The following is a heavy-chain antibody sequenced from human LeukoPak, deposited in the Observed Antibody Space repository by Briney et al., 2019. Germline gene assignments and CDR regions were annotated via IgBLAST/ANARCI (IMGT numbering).Heavy chain of an antibody. J-gene: IGHJ4*02. D-gene: IGHD3-22*01. CDR2: ISSSGSNI. Sequence: PGGSLRLSCAASGFTFSDYYMSWIRQAPGKGLEWVSYISSSGSNIYYADSVKGRFAISRDNAKNSLYLQMNSLRAEDTAVYYCARIVFTYYYDSSGYYYFDYWGQGTLVTVSS. V-gene: IGHV3-11*01. CDR1: GFTFSDYY. CDR3: ARIVFTYYYDSSGYYYFDY.